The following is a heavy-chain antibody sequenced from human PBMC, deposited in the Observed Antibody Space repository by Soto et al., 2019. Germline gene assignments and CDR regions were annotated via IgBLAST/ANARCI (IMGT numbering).Heavy chain of an antibody. J-gene: IGHJ4*02. V-gene: IGHV1-2*04. CDR2: NNPNSGGT. CDR1: GYTFTGYY. CDR3: ARRARTGEVSTWEYYFDY. D-gene: IGHD7-27*01. Sequence: ASVKVSCKASGYTFTGYYMHWVRQAPGQGLEWMGWNNPNSGGTNYAQKFQGWVTMTRDTSISTAYMELSRLRSDDTAVYYCARRARTGEVSTWEYYFDYWGQGTLVIVSS.